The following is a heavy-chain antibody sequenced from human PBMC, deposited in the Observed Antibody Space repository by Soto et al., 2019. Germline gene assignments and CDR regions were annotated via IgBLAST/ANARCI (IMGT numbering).Heavy chain of an antibody. CDR2: IIPIFGTA. J-gene: IGHJ5*02. V-gene: IGHV1-69*06. Sequence: QVQLVQSGAEVKKPGSSVKDSCKASGGTFSSYAISWVRQAPGQGLEWMGGIIPIFGTANYAQKFQGRVTITADKSTSTAYMELSSLRSEDTAVYYCARIGGKGVPAAMNWFDPWGQGTLVTVSS. CDR1: GGTFSSYA. CDR3: ARIGGKGVPAAMNWFDP. D-gene: IGHD2-2*01.